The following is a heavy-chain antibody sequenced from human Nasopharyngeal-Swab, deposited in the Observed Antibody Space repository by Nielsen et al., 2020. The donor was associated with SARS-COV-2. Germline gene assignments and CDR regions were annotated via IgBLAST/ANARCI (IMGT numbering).Heavy chain of an antibody. Sequence: WVRQPPGQGLEWMGIINPSGGSTSYAQKFQGRVTMTRDTSTSTVYMELSSLRSEDTAVYYCARAFRDGNNYGYWGQRTLVTVPQ. V-gene: IGHV1-46*01. CDR3: ARAFRDGNNYGY. J-gene: IGHJ4*02. D-gene: IGHD5-24*01. CDR2: INPSGGST.